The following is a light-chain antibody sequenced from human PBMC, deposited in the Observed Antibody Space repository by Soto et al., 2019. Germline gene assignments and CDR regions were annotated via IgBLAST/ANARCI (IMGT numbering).Light chain of an antibody. CDR1: QSVSNDY. V-gene: IGKV3-20*01. CDR2: GAS. Sequence: EIVLTQSPGTLSLSPGDTATLSCRASQSVSNDYLAWYQQKPGQPPRLLISGASRRAAGVPDRLSGRGSGTDFTLTINRLEPEDFGLYYCQQYGRSPPTFGGGTKVELK. J-gene: IGKJ4*01. CDR3: QQYGRSPPT.